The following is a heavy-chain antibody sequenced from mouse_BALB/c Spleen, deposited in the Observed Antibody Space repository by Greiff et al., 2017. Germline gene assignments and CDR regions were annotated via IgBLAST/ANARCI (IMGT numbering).Heavy chain of an antibody. J-gene: IGHJ3*01. V-gene: IGHV1-63*02. D-gene: IGHD1-2*01. CDR3: ARGGVTTATDWFAD. CDR1: GYTFTNYW. Sequence: QVQLKQSGAELVRPGTSVKISCKASGYTFTNYWLGWVKQRPGHGLEWIGDIYPGGGYTNYNEKFKGKATLTADTSSSTAYMQLSSLTSEDSAVYFCARGGVTTATDWFADWGQGTLVTVSA. CDR2: IYPGGGYT.